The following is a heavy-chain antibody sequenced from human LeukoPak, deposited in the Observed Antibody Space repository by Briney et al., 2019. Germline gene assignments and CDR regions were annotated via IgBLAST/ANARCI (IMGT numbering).Heavy chain of an antibody. Sequence: SETLSLTCTVSGGSISDDYWSWIRVPPGKGQEWIGHINNSGSTSYNSSPTSRVTISVDTSKNKFSLKLNSVTVADTAICYCARHRCLPHGPPRHWGRGPLVTVSS. J-gene: IGHJ4*02. CDR3: ARHRCLPHGPPRH. CDR1: GGSISDDY. D-gene: IGHD3-16*01. V-gene: IGHV4-59*08. CDR2: INNSGST.